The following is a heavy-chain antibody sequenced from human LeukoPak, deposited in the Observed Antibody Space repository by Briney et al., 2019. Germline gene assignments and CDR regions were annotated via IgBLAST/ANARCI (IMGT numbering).Heavy chain of an antibody. V-gene: IGHV4-39*01. CDR2: IYYSGST. Sequence: PSETLSLTCTVSGGSISSSSYYWGWVRQPPGKGLEWIGSIYYSGSTYYNPSLKSRVTISVDTSKNQFSLKLSSVTAADTAVHYCARHGRSGYSGYDAADAFDIWGQGTMVTVSS. CDR3: ARHGRSGYSGYDAADAFDI. J-gene: IGHJ3*02. D-gene: IGHD5-12*01. CDR1: GGSISSSSYY.